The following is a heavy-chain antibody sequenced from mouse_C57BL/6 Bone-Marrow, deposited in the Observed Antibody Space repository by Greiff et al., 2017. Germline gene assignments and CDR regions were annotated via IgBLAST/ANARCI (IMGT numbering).Heavy chain of an antibody. J-gene: IGHJ2*01. CDR2: IHPNNGGT. Sequence: EVQLQESGPELVKPGASVKIPCKASGYAFTDYNMDWVKQSHGKSLEWIGDIHPNNGGTIYNQKFKGKATLTVDKSSSTAYMELRSLTSEDTAVYYCAREDGYYLDYWGQGTTLTVSS. CDR3: AREDGYYLDY. V-gene: IGHV1-18*01. CDR1: GYAFTDYN. D-gene: IGHD2-3*01.